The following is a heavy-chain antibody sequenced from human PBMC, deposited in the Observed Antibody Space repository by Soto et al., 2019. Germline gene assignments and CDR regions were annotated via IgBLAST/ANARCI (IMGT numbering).Heavy chain of an antibody. CDR1: GGTFSSYS. V-gene: IGHV1-69*13. CDR3: ARYSEYSSSSWEYYYGMDV. CDR2: IIPIFGTA. Sequence: GASVKVSCKASGGTFSSYSISWVRQAPGQGLEWMGGIIPIFGTANYAQKFQGRVTITADESTSTAYMELSSLRSEDTAVYYCARYSEYSSSSWEYYYGMDVWGQGTTVTVSS. J-gene: IGHJ6*02. D-gene: IGHD6-6*01.